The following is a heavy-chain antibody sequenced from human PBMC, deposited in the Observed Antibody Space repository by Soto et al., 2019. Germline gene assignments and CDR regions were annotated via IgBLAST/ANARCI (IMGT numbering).Heavy chain of an antibody. V-gene: IGHV3-74*01. CDR3: AREGDPYCSSTSCQRPFDY. D-gene: IGHD2-2*01. J-gene: IGHJ4*02. CDR2: INGDGSST. CDR1: GFTFSSYW. Sequence: GGSLRLSCAASGFTFSSYWMHWVRQAPGKGLVWVSRINGDGSSTSYADSVKGRFTISRDNAKNTLYLQMNSLRAEDTAVYYCAREGDPYCSSTSCQRPFDYWGQGTLVTVSS.